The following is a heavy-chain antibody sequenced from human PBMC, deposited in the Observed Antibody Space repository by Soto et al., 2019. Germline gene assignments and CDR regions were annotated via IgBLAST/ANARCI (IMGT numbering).Heavy chain of an antibody. J-gene: IGHJ5*02. Sequence: ASVKVSCKASGYTFTSYYMPWVRQAPGQGLEWMGIINPSGGSTSYAQKFQGRVTMTRDTSTSTVYMELSSLRSEDTAVYYCARMGYCSGGSCYPHGNWFDPWGQGTLVTVSS. CDR3: ARMGYCSGGSCYPHGNWFDP. V-gene: IGHV1-46*01. CDR1: GYTFTSYY. CDR2: INPSGGST. D-gene: IGHD2-15*01.